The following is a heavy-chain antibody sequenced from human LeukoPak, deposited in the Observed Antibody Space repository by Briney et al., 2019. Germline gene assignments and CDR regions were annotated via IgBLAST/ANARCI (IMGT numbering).Heavy chain of an antibody. CDR1: GVSISSSNSY. D-gene: IGHD3/OR15-3a*01. V-gene: IGHV4-39*01. CDR3: ARQTGSGLFILP. J-gene: IGHJ4*02. CDR2: IYYSGNT. Sequence: PSETLSLICTVSGVSISSSNSYWGWIRQPPGKGPEWIGSIYYSGNTYYNASLKSQVSISIDTSKNQFSLRLTSVTAADTAVYYCARQTGSGLFILPGGQGTLVTVSS.